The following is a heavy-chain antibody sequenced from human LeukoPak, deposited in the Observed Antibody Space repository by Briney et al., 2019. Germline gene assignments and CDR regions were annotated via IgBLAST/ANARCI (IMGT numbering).Heavy chain of an antibody. CDR3: GRPSDYGDYLES. CDR2: IYPGDSDT. J-gene: IGHJ4*02. CDR1: GYRFTSHW. V-gene: IGHV5-51*01. D-gene: IGHD4-17*01. Sequence: GESLKISCKGSGYRFTSHWIGWVRQMPGKGLEWMGIIYPGDSDTRYSPSFQGQVTISADKSISTAYLQWSSLKASDTAIYYCGRPSDYGDYLESWGQGTLVTVSS.